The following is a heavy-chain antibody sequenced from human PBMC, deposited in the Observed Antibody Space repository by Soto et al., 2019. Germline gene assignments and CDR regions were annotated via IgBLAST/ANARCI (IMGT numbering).Heavy chain of an antibody. J-gene: IGHJ6*03. CDR2: ISSSSSYI. Sequence: WGSTKLSSAASGFTFSSYSMDWVRQAPGKGLEWVSSISSSSSYIYYADSVKGRFTISRDNAKNSLYLQMNSLRAEDTAVYYCARDRQQLVGYYYYYYMDVWGKGTTVTVSS. CDR1: GFTFSSYS. CDR3: ARDRQQLVGYYYYYYMDV. V-gene: IGHV3-21*01. D-gene: IGHD6-13*01.